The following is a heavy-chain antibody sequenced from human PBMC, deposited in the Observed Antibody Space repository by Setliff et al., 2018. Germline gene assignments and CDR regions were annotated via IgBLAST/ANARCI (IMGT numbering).Heavy chain of an antibody. V-gene: IGHV4-59*10. D-gene: IGHD5-18*01. J-gene: IGHJ4*02. Sequence: SETLSLTCAVYGGSFSGYYWSWIRQPPGKRLEWIGRLSDSGRTTYNPSLKSRVTMSLDTPKNQFSLTLSSVTAADTAVYYCASWRGYGFGIDYWGQGALVTVSS. CDR1: GGSFSGYY. CDR2: LSDSGRT. CDR3: ASWRGYGFGIDY.